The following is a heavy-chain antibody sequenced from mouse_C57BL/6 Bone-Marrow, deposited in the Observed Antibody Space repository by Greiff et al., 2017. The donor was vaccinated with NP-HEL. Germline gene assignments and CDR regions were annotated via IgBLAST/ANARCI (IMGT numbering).Heavy chain of an antibody. D-gene: IGHD2-3*01. CDR2: INPSTGGT. CDR1: GYSFTGYY. J-gene: IGHJ4*01. CDR3: ARWLLPLYYYAMDY. V-gene: IGHV1-42*01. Sequence: EVKLMESGPELVKPGASVKISCKASGYSFTGYYMNWVKQSPEKSLEWIGEINPSTGGTTYNQKFKAKATLTVDKSSSTAYMQLKSLTSEDSAVYYCARWLLPLYYYAMDYWGQGTSVTVSS.